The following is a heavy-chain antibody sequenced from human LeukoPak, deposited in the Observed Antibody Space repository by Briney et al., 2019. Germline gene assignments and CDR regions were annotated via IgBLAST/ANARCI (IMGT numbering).Heavy chain of an antibody. D-gene: IGHD1-26*01. V-gene: IGHV3-53*01. CDR2: TYSSGST. CDR1: DFTVISNS. CDR3: ATESYEGA. J-gene: IGHJ4*02. Sequence: QPGGSLRLSCAASDFTVISNSMSWVRQAPGKGLEWVSVTYSSGSTHYADSVKGRFTISRDSSKNTLYLQMNSLRAEDTAVYYCATESYEGAWGQGTLVTVSS.